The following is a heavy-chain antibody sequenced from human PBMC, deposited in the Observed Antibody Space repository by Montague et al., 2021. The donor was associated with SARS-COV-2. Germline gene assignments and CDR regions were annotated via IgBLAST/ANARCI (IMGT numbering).Heavy chain of an antibody. CDR1: SGSIISSGYY. CDR3: ARGMIRGVTKPFDY. CDR2: IYYSGTT. J-gene: IGHJ4*02. Sequence: SETLSLTCSVSSGSIISSGYYWGWIRQPPGKELDWSGNIYYSGTTYYNPSLQSRGTISVDTSKNHLSLRLSSMTAADTAVYFCARGMIRGVTKPFDYWGQGSQVTVSS. D-gene: IGHD3-10*01. V-gene: IGHV4-39*02.